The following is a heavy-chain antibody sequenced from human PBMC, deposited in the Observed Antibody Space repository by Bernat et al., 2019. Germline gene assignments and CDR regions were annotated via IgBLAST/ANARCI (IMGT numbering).Heavy chain of an antibody. Sequence: QVQLVESGGGLVKPGGSLRLSCAASGFTFSDYYMSWIRQAPGKGLEWVSYISSSSSYTNYAESVEGRFTISRDHAKNSLYLQMNSLRAEDTAVYYCARGPESDIVVVPAAMIGMDVWGQGTTVTVSS. CDR3: ARGPESDIVVVPAAMIGMDV. D-gene: IGHD2-2*01. CDR1: GFTFSDYY. V-gene: IGHV3-11*06. J-gene: IGHJ6*02. CDR2: ISSSSSYT.